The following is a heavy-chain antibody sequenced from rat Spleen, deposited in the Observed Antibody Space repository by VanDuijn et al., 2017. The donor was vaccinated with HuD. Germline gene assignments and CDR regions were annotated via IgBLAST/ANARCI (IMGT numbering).Heavy chain of an antibody. V-gene: IGHV5-29*01. CDR3: ATASKGTYYGYNYIDY. Sequence: EVQLVESGGGLVQPGRSLKLSCAASGFTFSDYGMAWVRQGPTKGLEWVATISYGDRSGHSSTYYRDSVKGRFTISRDNAKSTLSLQMDSLRSEDTATYYCATASKGTYYGYNYIDYWGQGVMVTVSS. D-gene: IGHD1-9*01. J-gene: IGHJ2*01. CDR1: GFTFSDYG. CDR2: ISYGDRSGHSST.